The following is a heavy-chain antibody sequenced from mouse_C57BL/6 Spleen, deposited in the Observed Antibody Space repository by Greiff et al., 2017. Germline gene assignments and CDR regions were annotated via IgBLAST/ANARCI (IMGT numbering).Heavy chain of an antibody. J-gene: IGHJ3*01. V-gene: IGHV1-64*01. Sequence: QVQLQQPGAELVKPGASVKLSCKASGYTFTSYWMHWVKQRPGQGLEWIGMIHPNSGSTNYNEKFKSKATLTVDKSSSTAYMQLSSLTSEDSAVYYCARDYYGSSRPFAYWGQETLVTVSA. CDR1: GYTFTSYW. CDR3: ARDYYGSSRPFAY. D-gene: IGHD1-1*01. CDR2: IHPNSGST.